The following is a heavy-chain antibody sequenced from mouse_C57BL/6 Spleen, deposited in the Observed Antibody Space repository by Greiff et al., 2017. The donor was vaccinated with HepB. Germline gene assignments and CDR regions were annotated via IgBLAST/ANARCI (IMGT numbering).Heavy chain of an antibody. J-gene: IGHJ2*01. V-gene: IGHV1-50*01. CDR1: GYTFTSYW. CDR3: ARSVYSNYRYFDY. D-gene: IGHD2-5*01. Sequence: QVQLQQSGAELVKPGASVKLSCKASGYTFTSYWMQWVKQRPGQGLEWIGEVDPSDSYTNYNQKFKGKATLTVDTSSSTAYMQLSSLTSEDSAVYYCARSVYSNYRYFDYWGQGTTLTVSS. CDR2: VDPSDSYT.